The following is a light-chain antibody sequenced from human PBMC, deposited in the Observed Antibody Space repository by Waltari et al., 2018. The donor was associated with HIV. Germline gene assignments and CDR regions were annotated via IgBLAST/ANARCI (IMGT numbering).Light chain of an antibody. Sequence: QSALTQPRSVSGSPGPSVTISCTGTSSDVGGYHSVSWYQQHPGKAPKLLIYEVSKWPSGVPDRFSGSKSGNTASLTISGLRADDEADYYCCSYGGTYNVFGTGTKVTIL. CDR2: EVS. J-gene: IGLJ1*01. CDR3: CSYGGTYNV. V-gene: IGLV2-11*01. CDR1: SSDVGGYHS.